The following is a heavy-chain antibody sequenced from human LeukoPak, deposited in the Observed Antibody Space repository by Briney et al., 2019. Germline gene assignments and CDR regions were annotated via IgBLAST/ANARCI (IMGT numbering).Heavy chain of an antibody. Sequence: SETLSLTCTVTGDSIFTTRYHWGWIRQPPGKGLEWIGYIYYSGSTYYNPSLKSRVTISVDTSKNQFSLKLSSVTAADTAVYYCARYLSAYYYDSSGYSDAFDIWGQGTMVTVSS. CDR3: ARYLSAYYYDSSGYSDAFDI. CDR1: GDSIFTTRYH. V-gene: IGHV4-30-4*01. D-gene: IGHD3-22*01. J-gene: IGHJ3*02. CDR2: IYYSGST.